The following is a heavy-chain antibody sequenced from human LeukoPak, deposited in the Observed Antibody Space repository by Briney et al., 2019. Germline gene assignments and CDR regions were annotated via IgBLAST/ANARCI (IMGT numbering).Heavy chain of an antibody. CDR1: GFTFSAYG. D-gene: IGHD2-8*02. J-gene: IGHJ4*02. Sequence: GGSLRLSCVGSGFTFSAYGMSWVRQAPGKGLESVSSISGSDGATSYADSVKGRFTISRDNSKNTLYLQMNSLRAEDTAVYYCAKDMRGVVLVPRAYYFDSWGQGTLVTVST. CDR2: ISGSDGAT. V-gene: IGHV3-23*01. CDR3: AKDMRGVVLVPRAYYFDS.